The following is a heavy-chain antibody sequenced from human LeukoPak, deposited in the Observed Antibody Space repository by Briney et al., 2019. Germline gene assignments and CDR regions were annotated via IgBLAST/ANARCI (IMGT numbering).Heavy chain of an antibody. CDR2: IYHSGST. CDR1: GGSLSGYY. CDR3: ARGIYYYDSSGYYHGAFDI. Sequence: SETLSLTCAVFGGSLSGYYWSWIRQPPGKGLEWIGSIYHSGSTYYNPSLKSRVTISVDTSKNQFSLKLSSVTAADTAVYYCARGIYYYDSSGYYHGAFDIWGQGTMVTVSS. J-gene: IGHJ3*02. V-gene: IGHV4-34*01. D-gene: IGHD3-22*01.